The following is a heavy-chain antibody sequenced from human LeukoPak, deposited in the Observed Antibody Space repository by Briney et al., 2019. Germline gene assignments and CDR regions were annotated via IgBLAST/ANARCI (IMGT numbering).Heavy chain of an antibody. CDR2: ISWNSGSI. CDR1: GFTLDDYA. D-gene: IGHD6-19*01. CDR3: ARRGGWYGYYFDY. J-gene: IGHJ4*02. V-gene: IGHV3-9*01. Sequence: GGSLRLSCAASGFTLDDYAMHWVRQAPGKGLEWVSGISWNSGSIGYADSVKGRFTISRDNAKNSLYLQMNSLRAEDTAVYYCARRGGWYGYYFDYWGQGTLVTVSS.